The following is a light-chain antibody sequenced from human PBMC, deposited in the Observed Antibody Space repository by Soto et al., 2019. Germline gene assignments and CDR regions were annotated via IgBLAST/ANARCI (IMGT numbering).Light chain of an antibody. CDR2: STD. CDR3: LLYDGGAVI. J-gene: IGLJ2*01. CDR1: TGAVTSGHY. V-gene: IGLV7-43*01. Sequence: QAVVTQEPSLTVSPGGTVTLTCASSTGAVTSGHYANWLQQKPGQAPRALIYSTDTKHSWTPARFSGSLLGGKAALTLSGVRPEDEADYYCLLYDGGAVIFGGGTQLTV.